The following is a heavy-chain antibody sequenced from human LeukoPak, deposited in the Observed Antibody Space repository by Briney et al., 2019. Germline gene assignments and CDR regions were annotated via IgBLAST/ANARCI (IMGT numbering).Heavy chain of an antibody. J-gene: IGHJ4*02. V-gene: IGHV1-2*06. CDR1: GYTFTGYY. CDR3: ATDTIFGVVTDDY. CDR2: INPNSGGT. D-gene: IGHD3-3*01. Sequence: GASVKVSCKASGYTFTGYYMHWVRQAPGQGLEWMGRINPNSGGTNYAQKFQGRVTITADTSTDTAYMELSSLRSEDTAVYYCATDTIFGVVTDDYWGQGTLVTVSS.